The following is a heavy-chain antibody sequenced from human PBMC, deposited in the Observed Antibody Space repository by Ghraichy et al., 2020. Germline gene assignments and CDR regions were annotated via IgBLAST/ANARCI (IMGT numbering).Heavy chain of an antibody. D-gene: IGHD4-11*01. Sequence: GGSLRLSCAASGFTFSNFALNWVRQAPGKGLEWISYIRTSSDIYYADSVKGRFTISRDNAKNSLYLQMNSLRDEDTALYYCSRDSESTGGNLIFHYWGQGTLVTLSS. V-gene: IGHV3-48*02. CDR2: IRTSSDI. CDR1: GFTFSNFA. J-gene: IGHJ4*02. CDR3: SRDSESTGGNLIFHY.